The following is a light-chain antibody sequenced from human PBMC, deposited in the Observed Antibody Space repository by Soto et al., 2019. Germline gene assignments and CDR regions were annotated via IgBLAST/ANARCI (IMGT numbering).Light chain of an antibody. V-gene: IGKV2-28*01. CDR2: LGS. CDR3: MQALQTSIT. CDR1: QSLLHSNGYNY. Sequence: EIVMTQSTLSLPVTPGEPASISCRSSQSLLHSNGYNYLDWYLQKPGQSPQLLIYLGSNRASGVPDRFSGSGSGTDFTLKISRVEAEDVGVYYCMQALQTSITFGQGTRLAVK. J-gene: IGKJ5*01.